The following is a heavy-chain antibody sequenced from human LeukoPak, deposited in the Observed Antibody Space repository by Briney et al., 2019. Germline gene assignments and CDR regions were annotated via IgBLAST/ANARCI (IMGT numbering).Heavy chain of an antibody. CDR3: ARYYYDSSGSIALDY. V-gene: IGHV2-70*11. CDR1: RFSLSTSGMC. CDR2: IDWDDVK. Sequence: SGPALVKPTQTLTLTCIFSRFSLSTSGMCVSWIRQPPGKALEWLARIDWDDVKYYSTSLKTRLTISKDTSKNQVVLTMTNMDPVDTATYYCARYYYDSSGSIALDYWGQGTLVTVSS. D-gene: IGHD3-22*01. J-gene: IGHJ4*02.